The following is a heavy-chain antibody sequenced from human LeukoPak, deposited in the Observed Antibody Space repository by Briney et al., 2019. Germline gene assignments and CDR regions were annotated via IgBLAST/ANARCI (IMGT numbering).Heavy chain of an antibody. CDR3: ARSIVGATPIDY. D-gene: IGHD1-26*01. CDR1: GYTFTSYH. V-gene: IGHV1-2*02. J-gene: IGHJ4*02. Sequence: ASVKVSCKASGYTFTSYHMHWVRQAPGQGLEWMGWINPHSGGTNYAQKFQGRVTMTRDTSISTAYMELSRLRSDDTAVYYCARSIVGATPIDYWGQGTLVTVSS. CDR2: INPHSGGT.